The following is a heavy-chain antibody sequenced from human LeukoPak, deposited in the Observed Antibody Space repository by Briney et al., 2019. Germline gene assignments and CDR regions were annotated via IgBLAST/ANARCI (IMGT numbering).Heavy chain of an antibody. Sequence: PGRSLRLSCAASGFTFSSYGMHWVRQAPGKGLEWVAVIWYDGSNKYYADTVKGRFTISRDNSKNTLYLQMNSLRAEDTAVYYCAKLVVVIAESYFDYWGQGTLVTVSS. J-gene: IGHJ4*02. CDR1: GFTFSSYG. CDR3: AKLVVVIAESYFDY. CDR2: IWYDGSNK. D-gene: IGHD3-22*01. V-gene: IGHV3-33*06.